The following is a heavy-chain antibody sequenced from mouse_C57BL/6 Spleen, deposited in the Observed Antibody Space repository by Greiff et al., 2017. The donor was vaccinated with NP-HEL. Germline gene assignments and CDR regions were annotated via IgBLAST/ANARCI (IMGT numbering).Heavy chain of an antibody. V-gene: IGHV1-64*01. D-gene: IGHD2-12*01. J-gene: IGHJ3*01. Sequence: VQLQQSGAELVKPGASVKLSCKASGYTFTSYWMHWVKQRPGQGLEWIGMIHPNSGSTNYNEKFKSKATLTVDKSSSTAYMQLSSLTSEDSAVYYWARKELGGFAYWGQGTLVTVSA. CDR2: IHPNSGST. CDR3: ARKELGGFAY. CDR1: GYTFTSYW.